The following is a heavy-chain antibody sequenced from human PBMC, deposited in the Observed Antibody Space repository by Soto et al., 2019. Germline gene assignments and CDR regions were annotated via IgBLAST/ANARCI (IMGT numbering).Heavy chain of an antibody. V-gene: IGHV3-48*03. CDR2: ISSSGSTI. D-gene: IGHD2-2*01. Sequence: GGSLRLSCAASGFTFSSYEMNWVRQAPGKGLEWVSYISSSGSTIYYADSVKGRFTISRDNAKNSLYLQMNSLRAEDTAVYYCARASYQLPPLDFDYWGQGTLVTVSS. CDR1: GFTFSSYE. J-gene: IGHJ4*02. CDR3: ARASYQLPPLDFDY.